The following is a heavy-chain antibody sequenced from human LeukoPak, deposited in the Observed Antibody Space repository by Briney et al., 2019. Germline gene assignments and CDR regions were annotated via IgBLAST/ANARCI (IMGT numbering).Heavy chain of an antibody. V-gene: IGHV3-48*03. D-gene: IGHD6-13*01. J-gene: IGHJ4*02. CDR3: ATLRPRQQLVVDH. Sequence: GGSLRLSFAASGFTFSSYEMNWVRPAPGKGPEWVSYISSSGSTKYYADSVKGRFTISRDNALNSLYLQMSSLRDEDTAVYYCATLRPRQQLVVDHWGQGTLVTVSS. CDR2: ISSSGSTK. CDR1: GFTFSSYE.